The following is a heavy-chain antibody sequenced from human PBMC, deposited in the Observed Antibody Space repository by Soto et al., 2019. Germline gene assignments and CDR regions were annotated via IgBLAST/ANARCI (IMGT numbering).Heavy chain of an antibody. V-gene: IGHV3-49*03. D-gene: IGHD2-15*01. J-gene: IGHJ6*02. CDR2: IRSKAYGGTT. CDR1: GFTFGDYA. Sequence: GGSLRLSCTASGFTFGDYAMSWFRQAPGKGLEWVGFIRSKAYGGTTEYAASVKGRFTISRDDSKSIAYLQMNSLKTEDTAVYYCIRDTVPRSYCSGCSCYARIRYYYSGMDVWGQGTTVTVSS. CDR3: IRDTVPRSYCSGCSCYARIRYYYSGMDV.